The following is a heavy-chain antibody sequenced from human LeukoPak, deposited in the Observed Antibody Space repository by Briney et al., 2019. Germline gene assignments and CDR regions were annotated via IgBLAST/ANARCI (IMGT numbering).Heavy chain of an antibody. V-gene: IGHV1-8*01. D-gene: IGHD4-11*01. CDR1: GYTFTSYD. CDR3: ARGPHYSNYGQDNWFDP. Sequence: GASVKVSCKASGYTFTSYDINWVRQATGQGLEWMGWMNPNSGNTGYAQKFQGRVTMTRNTSISTAYMELSSLRSEDTAVYYCARGPHYSNYGQDNWFDPWGQGTLVTVSS. J-gene: IGHJ5*02. CDR2: MNPNSGNT.